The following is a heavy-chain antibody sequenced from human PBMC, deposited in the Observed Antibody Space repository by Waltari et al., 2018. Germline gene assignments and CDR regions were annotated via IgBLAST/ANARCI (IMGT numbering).Heavy chain of an antibody. Sequence: QVHLQASGPGLVKPSDTLSLTCTVSNGSLNNHYWSWTRQPPGKRMEWIGWINQITGDTNYNPSLESRVIISSDISKNQFSLKLTSVTAADTAIYYCAREGSLYSSTGGWIGPWGQGMLVTVSS. V-gene: IGHV4-59*11. CDR3: AREGSLYSSTGGWIGP. CDR2: INQITGDT. CDR1: NGSLNNHY. J-gene: IGHJ5*01. D-gene: IGHD2-2*01.